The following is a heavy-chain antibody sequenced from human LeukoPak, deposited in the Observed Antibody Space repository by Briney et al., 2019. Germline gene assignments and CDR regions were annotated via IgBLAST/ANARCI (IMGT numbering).Heavy chain of an antibody. J-gene: IGHJ5*02. CDR1: GYTFTGYY. CDR3: ARYAAADPGDWFDP. D-gene: IGHD6-13*01. CDR2: ISAYNGNT. V-gene: IGHV1-18*04. Sequence: ASVKVSCKASGYTFTGYYMHWVRQAPGQGLEWMGWISAYNGNTNYAQKLQGRVTMTTDTSTSTAYMELRSLRSDDTAVYYCARYAAADPGDWFDPWGQGTLVTVSS.